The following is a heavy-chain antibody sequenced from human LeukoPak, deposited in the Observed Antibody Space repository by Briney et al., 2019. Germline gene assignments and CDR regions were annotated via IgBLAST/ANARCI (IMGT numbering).Heavy chain of an antibody. CDR1: GGSFSGCY. J-gene: IGHJ5*02. V-gene: IGHV4-34*01. D-gene: IGHD3-10*01. Sequence: SETLSLTCAVYGGSFSGCYWSWIRQPPGKGLEWIGEINHSGSTNYNPSLKSRVTISVDTSKNQFSLKLSSVTAADTAVYYCARVPPRLPSASRAMVRGVAGNWFDPWGQGTLVTVSS. CDR3: ARVPPRLPSASRAMVRGVAGNWFDP. CDR2: INHSGST.